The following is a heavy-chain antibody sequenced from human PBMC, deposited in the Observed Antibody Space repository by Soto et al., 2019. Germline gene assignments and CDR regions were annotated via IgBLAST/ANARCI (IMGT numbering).Heavy chain of an antibody. Sequence: KLSETLSLTCAVYGGSFSGYYWSWIRQPPGKGLEWIGEINHSGSTNYNPSLKSRVTISVDTSKNQFSLKLSSVTAADTAVYYCARGFRRWVSGYDYGFDFDYWGQGTLVTVSS. D-gene: IGHD5-12*01. CDR2: INHSGST. CDR3: ARGFRRWVSGYDYGFDFDY. V-gene: IGHV4-34*01. J-gene: IGHJ4*02. CDR1: GGSFSGYY.